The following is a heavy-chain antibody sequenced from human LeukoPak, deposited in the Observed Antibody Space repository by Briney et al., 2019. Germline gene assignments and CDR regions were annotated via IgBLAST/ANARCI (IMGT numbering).Heavy chain of an antibody. CDR2: IYYRRTT. D-gene: IGHD3-3*01. J-gene: IGHJ4*02. CDR1: GDSASSSPLY. V-gene: IGHV4-39*01. Sequence: SETLSLTCTVSGDSASSSPLYWAWIRQSPGKGLEWIASIYYRRTTYTHYNPSLESRLTISIDTSNNQFSLKLRSVTAADTAVYYCASPGDFGGGYIRVAPGFESWGQGTLVTVSS. CDR3: ASPGDFGGGYIRVAPGFES.